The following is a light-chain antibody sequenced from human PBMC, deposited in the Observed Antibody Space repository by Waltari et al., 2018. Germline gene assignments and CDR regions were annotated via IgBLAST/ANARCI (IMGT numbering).Light chain of an antibody. J-gene: IGLJ2*01. CDR2: DVT. V-gene: IGLV2-14*03. CDR3: SSYMDSTTLEL. Sequence: QSALTQPASVSGSPGQSITISCTGTSSDIGSYNYVSWYQQHPGKAPKLIIYDVTHRPSGVSNRFASSKSGNTASLTIAGLQAEDEADYYCSSYMDSTTLELFGGGTSLTVL. CDR1: SSDIGSYNY.